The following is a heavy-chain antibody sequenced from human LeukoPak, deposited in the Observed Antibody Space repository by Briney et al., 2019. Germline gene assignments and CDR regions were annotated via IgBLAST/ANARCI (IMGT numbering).Heavy chain of an antibody. Sequence: PGGSLRLSCAASGFTFSHFWMSWVRQAPGKGLEWVAYIKKTGSETYYVDSVKGRFTITRDNTRNSLFLQMYSLRAEDTAVYFCAREDGYCSGGNCYSYFDSRGQGTLVTVSS. CDR2: IKKTGSET. V-gene: IGHV3-7*01. CDR3: AREDGYCSGGNCYSYFDS. D-gene: IGHD2-15*01. CDR1: GFTFSHFW. J-gene: IGHJ4*02.